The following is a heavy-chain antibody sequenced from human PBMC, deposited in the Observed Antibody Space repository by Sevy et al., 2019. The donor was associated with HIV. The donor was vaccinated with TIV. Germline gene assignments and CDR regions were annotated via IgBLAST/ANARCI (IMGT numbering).Heavy chain of an antibody. CDR3: AGGKEGGYSSGWYGGVYFDY. V-gene: IGHV3-33*01. D-gene: IGHD6-19*01. Sequence: GGSLRLSCAASGFTFSSYGMHWVRQAPGKGLEWVAVIWYDGSNKYYADSVKGRFTISRDNSKNTLYLQMNSLRADDTAVYYWAGGKEGGYSSGWYGGVYFDYWGQGTLVTVSS. CDR2: IWYDGSNK. CDR1: GFTFSSYG. J-gene: IGHJ4*02.